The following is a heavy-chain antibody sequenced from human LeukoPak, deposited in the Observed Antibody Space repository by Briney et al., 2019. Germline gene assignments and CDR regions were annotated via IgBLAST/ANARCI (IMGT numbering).Heavy chain of an antibody. CDR3: ARHPRLRIKGYFDY. Sequence: SETLSLTCAVYGGSFSGYYWSWLRQPPGKGLEWIGEINHSGSTNYNPSLKSRVTISVDTSKNQFSLKLSSVTAADTAVYYCARHPRLRIKGYFDYWGQGTLVTVSS. V-gene: IGHV4-34*01. D-gene: IGHD3-16*01. CDR1: GGSFSGYY. CDR2: INHSGST. J-gene: IGHJ4*02.